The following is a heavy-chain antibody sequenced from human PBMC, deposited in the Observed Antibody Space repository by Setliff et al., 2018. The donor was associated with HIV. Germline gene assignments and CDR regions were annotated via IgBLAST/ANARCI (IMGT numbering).Heavy chain of an antibody. Sequence: GASVKVSCKASGFTFTDSAVQWVRETRGQRLEWIGWIVVGRGNTNYAQQFQGRVTITRDMSTSTAYMALSSLRSEDTAVYYCVADPSISMVRGLILGSTFDIWGQGTMVTVSS. CDR1: GFTFTDSA. D-gene: IGHD3-10*01. V-gene: IGHV1-58*01. CDR3: VADPSISMVRGLILGSTFDI. J-gene: IGHJ3*02. CDR2: IVVGRGNT.